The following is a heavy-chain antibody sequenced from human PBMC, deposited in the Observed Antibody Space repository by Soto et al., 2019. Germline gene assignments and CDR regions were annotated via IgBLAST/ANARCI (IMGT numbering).Heavy chain of an antibody. Sequence: SETLSLTCAVYGGSFSGYYWSWIRQPPGKGLEWIGEINHSGSTNYNPSLKSRVTISVDTSKNQFSLKLSSVTAADTAVYYCARGRLYYYDSSGYYRHYYYYGMDVWGQGTTVTVSS. CDR2: INHSGST. D-gene: IGHD3-22*01. V-gene: IGHV4-34*01. CDR3: ARGRLYYYDSSGYYRHYYYYGMDV. J-gene: IGHJ6*02. CDR1: GGSFSGYY.